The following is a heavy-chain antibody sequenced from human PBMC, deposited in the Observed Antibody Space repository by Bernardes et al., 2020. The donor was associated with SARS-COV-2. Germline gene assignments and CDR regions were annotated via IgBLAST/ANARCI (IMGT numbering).Heavy chain of an antibody. J-gene: IGHJ4*02. V-gene: IGHV3-23*01. CDR3: ARGGISVSCLDY. CDR1: GFTFSSYA. D-gene: IGHD1-26*01. Sequence: GGSLRLSCAASGFTFSSYAMSWVRQAPGKGLEWVSAISNSGGTTYYVDSVKGRFTISRDNSKSTLYLQMNSLRAEDTAVYHCARGGISVSCLDYWGQASLVTVYS. CDR2: ISNSGGTT.